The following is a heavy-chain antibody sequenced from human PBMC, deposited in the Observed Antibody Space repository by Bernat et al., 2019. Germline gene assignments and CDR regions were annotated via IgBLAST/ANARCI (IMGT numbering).Heavy chain of an antibody. D-gene: IGHD5-18*01. CDR3: ARNRYSYGFLDAFDI. CDR1: GFTFSSYS. J-gene: IGHJ3*02. CDR2: ISSSSSYI. Sequence: EVQLVESGGGLVKPGGSLRLSCAASGFTFSSYSMNWVRQAPGKGLEWVSSISSSSSYIDYADSVKGRFTISRDNAKNSLYLQMNSLRAEDTAVYYCARNRYSYGFLDAFDIWGQGTMVTVSS. V-gene: IGHV3-21*01.